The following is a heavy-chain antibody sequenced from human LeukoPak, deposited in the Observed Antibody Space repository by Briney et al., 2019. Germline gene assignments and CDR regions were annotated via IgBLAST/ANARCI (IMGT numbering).Heavy chain of an antibody. Sequence: PGGSLRLSCAASGSTFSSYWMSRVRQAPGKGLEWVANIKEDGNEIYYMDSVKGRFTISRDNAKNSLFLQMSSLRAEDTAVYYCARDLAYYDFWSGRNALDIWGQGTMVTVSS. CDR3: ARDLAYYDFWSGRNALDI. J-gene: IGHJ3*02. D-gene: IGHD3-3*01. V-gene: IGHV3-7*01. CDR1: GSTFSSYW. CDR2: IKEDGNEI.